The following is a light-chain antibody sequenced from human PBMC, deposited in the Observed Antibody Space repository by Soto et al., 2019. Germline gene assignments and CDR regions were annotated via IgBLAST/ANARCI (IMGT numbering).Light chain of an antibody. J-gene: IGKJ5*01. V-gene: IGKV3-15*01. CDR1: QSISGA. CDR2: GAS. CDR3: QQYNNWPFIT. Sequence: EIVMTQSPATLSVSPGGRATLSCRASQSISGALAWYQQKPGQAPRLLIYGASTRATGIPVRFSGSGPGTEFTLTISSLQSEDFAVYYCQQYNNWPFITFGQGTRLEIK.